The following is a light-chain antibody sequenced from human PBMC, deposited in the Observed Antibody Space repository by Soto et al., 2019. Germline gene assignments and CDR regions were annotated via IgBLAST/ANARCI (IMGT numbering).Light chain of an antibody. V-gene: IGKV1-9*01. CDR2: AAS. Sequence: DIQLTQSPSFLSASVGDRVTITCRASQGINSHLAWYQQGPGKAPKLLIYAASTLQSGVPSRFSGSASGTEFTLTIRSLQPEDSGTYYCLHDYTYPRTFGQGTKVDIK. CDR3: LHDYTYPRT. J-gene: IGKJ1*01. CDR1: QGINSH.